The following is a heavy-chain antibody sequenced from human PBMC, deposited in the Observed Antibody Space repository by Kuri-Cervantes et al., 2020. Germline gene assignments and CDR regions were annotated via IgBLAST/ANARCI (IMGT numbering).Heavy chain of an antibody. CDR3: ASLSVVPAGVADDAFDI. J-gene: IGHJ3*02. V-gene: IGHV7-4-1*02. D-gene: IGHD2-2*01. CDR1: GGTFSSYA. Sequence: ASVKVSCKASGGTFSSYAISWVRQAPGQGLGWMGWINTNTGNPTYAQGFTGRFVFSLDTSVSTAYLQISSLKAEDTAVYYCASLSVVPAGVADDAFDIWGQGTMVTVSS. CDR2: INTNTGNP.